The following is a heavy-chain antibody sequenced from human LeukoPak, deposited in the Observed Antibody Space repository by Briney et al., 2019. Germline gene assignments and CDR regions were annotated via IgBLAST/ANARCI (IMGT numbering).Heavy chain of an antibody. CDR1: GFTLTSYW. D-gene: IGHD4-17*01. V-gene: IGHV3-74*01. Sequence: GGSLRLSCAASGFTLTSYWMHWVRQAPGKGLVWVSRINSDGSSTTSADSVKGRFTISRDNAKNTLYLQMNSLRAEDTAVYYCARGDYGDYHFALDIWGQGTMVTVSS. CDR3: ARGDYGDYHFALDI. J-gene: IGHJ3*02. CDR2: INSDGSST.